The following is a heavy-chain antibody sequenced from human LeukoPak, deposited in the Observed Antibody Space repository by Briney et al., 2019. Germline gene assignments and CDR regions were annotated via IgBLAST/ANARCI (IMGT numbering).Heavy chain of an antibody. D-gene: IGHD4-23*01. CDR3: MVTTVVTSISWFDP. J-gene: IGHJ5*02. V-gene: IGHV4-34*01. Sequence: SETLSLTCAVYGGSLSGYYWSWIRQPPGKGLEWIGEINHSGSTNYNPSLKSRVTISVDTSKNQFSLKLSSVTAAETAVYYSMVTTVVTSISWFDPWGQGTMVTVSS. CDR2: INHSGST. CDR1: GGSLSGYY.